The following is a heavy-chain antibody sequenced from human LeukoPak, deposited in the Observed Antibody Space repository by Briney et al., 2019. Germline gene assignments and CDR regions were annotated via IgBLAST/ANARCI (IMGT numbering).Heavy chain of an antibody. J-gene: IGHJ4*02. CDR1: EFTFSDYA. CDR2: ISSDGNNK. V-gene: IGHV3-30-3*01. Sequence: GGPLRLSCATSEFTFSDYAMHWVRQAPGKGLDWVAVISSDGNNKYYADSVKGRFTISRDNSKNTLYLQMDSLRTEDTAVYYCARAHTNGWYYFDYWGQGTLVTVSS. CDR3: ARAHTNGWYYFDY. D-gene: IGHD6-19*01.